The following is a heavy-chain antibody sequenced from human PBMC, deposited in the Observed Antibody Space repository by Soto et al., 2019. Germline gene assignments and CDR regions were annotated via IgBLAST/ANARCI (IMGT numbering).Heavy chain of an antibody. V-gene: IGHV3-15*01. CDR1: GFTFNNAW. CDR3: TTAENYYDSSSFDY. Sequence: EVQLVVSGGGLVKPGGSLRLSCVASGFTFNNAWMNWVRQAPGKGLEWVGRIKSKTDGGTTDYAALVKGRFTISRDDSKTTLYLQMNGLKTEDTAVYYCTTAENYYDSSSFDYWGQGTLVTVSS. CDR2: IKSKTDGGTT. D-gene: IGHD3-22*01. J-gene: IGHJ4*02.